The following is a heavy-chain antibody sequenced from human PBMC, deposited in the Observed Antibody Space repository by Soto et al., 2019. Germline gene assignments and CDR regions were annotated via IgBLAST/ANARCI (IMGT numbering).Heavy chain of an antibody. V-gene: IGHV3-74*01. CDR1: GFTFSRHW. J-gene: IGHJ4*02. D-gene: IGHD5-12*01. CDR3: ARDGYSGYDYNSRYFDY. CDR2: INSDGSAT. Sequence: EVQLVESGGGLAQPGGSLRLSCAAYGFTFSRHWMHWVRQAPGKGLIWVSRINSDGSATTYADSVKGRFTISRDNAKNTLYLQVSSLRAEDTAVYYCARDGYSGYDYNSRYFDYWGQGTLLTVSS.